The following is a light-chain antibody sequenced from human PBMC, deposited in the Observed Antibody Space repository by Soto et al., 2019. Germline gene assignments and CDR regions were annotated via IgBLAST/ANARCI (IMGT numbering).Light chain of an antibody. CDR1: QSVRSN. J-gene: IGKJ4*01. CDR2: GAS. Sequence: EVVLTQSPATLSVSPGERATLSCWTSQSVRSNLAWYQQKPGQGTRLLIYGASTRATGVPARFSGSGSGTEFTLTISTLQSEDFAVYYCQHYNSWPLTFGGGTKVEIK. V-gene: IGKV3-15*01. CDR3: QHYNSWPLT.